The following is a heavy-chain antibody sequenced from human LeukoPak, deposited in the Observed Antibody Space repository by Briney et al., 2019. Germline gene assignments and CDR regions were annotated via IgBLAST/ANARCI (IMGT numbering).Heavy chain of an antibody. CDR2: IYYSGST. D-gene: IGHD5-18*01. V-gene: IGHV4-30-4*01. CDR1: GGSISSGDYY. Sequence: PSETLSLTCTVSGGSISSGDYYWSWIRQPPGKGLEWIGYIYYSGSTYYNPSLKSRVTISVDTSKNQFSLKLSSVTAADTAVYYCARERRGYSYGYLPWGRGTLVTVSS. CDR3: ARERRGYSYGYLP. J-gene: IGHJ4*02.